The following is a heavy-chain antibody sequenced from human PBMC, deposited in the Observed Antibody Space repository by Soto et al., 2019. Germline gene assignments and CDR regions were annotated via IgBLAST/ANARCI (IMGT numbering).Heavy chain of an antibody. CDR3: ATSNWFDP. Sequence: QLQLQESGPGLVKPSETLSLTCTVSGGSISSRGYYWGWIRQPPGKGLEWIGTIYYSGSTYYNPSLKSRVTISVDTSKNQFSLKLSAVKAEDTAVYYCATSNWFDPWGQGTLVTVYS. CDR2: IYYSGST. V-gene: IGHV4-39*01. CDR1: GGSISSRGYY. J-gene: IGHJ5*02.